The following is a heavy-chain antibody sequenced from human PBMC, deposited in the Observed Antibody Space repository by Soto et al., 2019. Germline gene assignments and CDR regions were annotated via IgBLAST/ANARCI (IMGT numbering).Heavy chain of an antibody. V-gene: IGHV1-18*01. Sequence: QVQLVQSGAEVKKPGASVKVSCKASGYTFTSYGISWVRQAPGQGLEWMGWISGYNGNTKYAQKRQGRVTMTTDTSTSTAHMELRSLRSDDTAVYYCARDLGGQIVDYWGQGTLVTVSS. D-gene: IGHD1-26*01. CDR3: ARDLGGQIVDY. CDR1: GYTFTSYG. CDR2: ISGYNGNT. J-gene: IGHJ4*02.